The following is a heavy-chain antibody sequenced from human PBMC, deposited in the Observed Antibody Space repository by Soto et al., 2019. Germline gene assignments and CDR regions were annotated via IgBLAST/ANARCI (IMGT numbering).Heavy chain of an antibody. CDR1: GGSISSGDYS. D-gene: IGHD3-10*01. J-gene: IGHJ4*02. CDR3: ARDSGGTTYYHFDY. Sequence: SETLSLTCSVSGGSISSGDYSWSLIRRPPGKGLEWIGYIYHGGNTYYNPSLKSRVTISVDRSKNQFFLKLTSVTAADTAVYYCARDSGGTTYYHFDYWGQGTQVTVSS. CDR2: IYHGGNT. V-gene: IGHV4-30-2*01.